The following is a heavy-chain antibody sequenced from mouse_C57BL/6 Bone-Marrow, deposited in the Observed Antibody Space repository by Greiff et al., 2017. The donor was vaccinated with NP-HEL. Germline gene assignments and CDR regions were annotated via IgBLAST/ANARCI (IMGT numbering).Heavy chain of an antibody. CDR2: ISSGSSTI. CDR1: GFTFSDYG. Sequence: DVHLVESGGGLVKPGGSLKLSCAASGFTFSDYGMHWVRQAPEKGLEWVAYISSGSSTIYYADTVKGRFTISRSNAKNTLFLQMTSLRSEDTAMYYCARRLRRGYAMDYWGQGTSVTVSS. J-gene: IGHJ4*01. CDR3: ARRLRRGYAMDY. D-gene: IGHD2-4*01. V-gene: IGHV5-17*01.